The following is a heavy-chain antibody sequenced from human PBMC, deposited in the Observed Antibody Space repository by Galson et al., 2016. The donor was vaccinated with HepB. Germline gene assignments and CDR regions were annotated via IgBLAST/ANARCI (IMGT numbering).Heavy chain of an antibody. CDR3: ARDRKSVDWLLYNGHFDS. J-gene: IGHJ4*02. CDR2: INPSSGST. D-gene: IGHD3-9*01. Sequence: SVKVSCKASGYTFSNYYTHWVRQAPGQGLEWMGIINPSSGSTTYAQKFQGRVTMTRDTSASTVYMDLSSLRSEDTAVYYCARDRKSVDWLLYNGHFDSWGQGTLVTVSS. V-gene: IGHV1-46*01. CDR1: GYTFSNYY.